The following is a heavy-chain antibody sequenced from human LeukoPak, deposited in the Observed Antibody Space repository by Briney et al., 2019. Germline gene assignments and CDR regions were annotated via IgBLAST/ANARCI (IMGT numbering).Heavy chain of an antibody. CDR3: ARAVGGYYCDY. D-gene: IGHD2-2*01. CDR1: GFTFSSNY. Sequence: PGGSLRLSCAASGFTFSSNYMSWVRQAPGKGLEWVSIIYSGGTTYYADSVKGRFTISRDNSKNTLYLQMNSLRAEDTAVYYCARAVGGYYCDYWGQGTLVTVSS. CDR2: IYSGGTT. V-gene: IGHV3-53*01. J-gene: IGHJ4*02.